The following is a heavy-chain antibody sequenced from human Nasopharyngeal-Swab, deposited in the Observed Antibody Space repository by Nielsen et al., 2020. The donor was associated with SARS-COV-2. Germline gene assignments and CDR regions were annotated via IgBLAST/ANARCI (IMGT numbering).Heavy chain of an antibody. Sequence: SETLSLTCTVSGGSISSSSYYWGWIRQPPGKGLEWIGSIYYSGSTYYNPSLKSRVTISVDTSKNQFSLKLSSVTAADTAVYYCARGGGLGYCSGGSCSDAFDIWGQGTMVTVSS. CDR3: ARGGGLGYCSGGSCSDAFDI. CDR1: GGSISSSSYY. CDR2: IYYSGST. J-gene: IGHJ3*02. V-gene: IGHV4-39*01. D-gene: IGHD2-15*01.